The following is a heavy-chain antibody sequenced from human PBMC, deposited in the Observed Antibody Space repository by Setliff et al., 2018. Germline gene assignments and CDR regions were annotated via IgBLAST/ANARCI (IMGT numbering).Heavy chain of an antibody. D-gene: IGHD1-26*01. Sequence: ASVKVSCKASGYSFGNYGMSWVRQAPGQGLEWMGWISAYNINTNYAKKFQGRVTMTTDTSANIAYMELRSLRSDDTAVYYCARAVQILGDYYYYMDVWGKGTTVTVSS. J-gene: IGHJ6*03. V-gene: IGHV1-18*01. CDR2: ISAYNINT. CDR1: GYSFGNYG. CDR3: ARAVQILGDYYYYMDV.